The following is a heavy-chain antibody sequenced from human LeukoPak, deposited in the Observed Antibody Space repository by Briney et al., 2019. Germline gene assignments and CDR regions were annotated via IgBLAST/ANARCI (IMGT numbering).Heavy chain of an antibody. D-gene: IGHD3-22*01. CDR2: ISYDGSNK. CDR3: ARDPYYDSSGYSYYYYGMDV. J-gene: IGHJ6*02. V-gene: IGHV3-30*03. Sequence: GGSLRLSCAACGFTFSRYGMRGVGQARGKGVEGGAVISYDGSNKYYGDSVKGRFTIPRDNSKNPLYLQMNSLRAEDTAVYYCARDPYYDSSGYSYYYYGMDVSGQGATVTVSS. CDR1: GFTFSRYG.